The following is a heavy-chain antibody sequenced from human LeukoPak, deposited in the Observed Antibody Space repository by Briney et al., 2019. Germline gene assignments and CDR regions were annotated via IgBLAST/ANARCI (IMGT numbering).Heavy chain of an antibody. V-gene: IGHV3-7*03. CDR1: GFTFSSYW. J-gene: IGHJ4*02. D-gene: IGHD5-12*01. CDR2: IKQDGSEK. Sequence: GGSLRLSCAASGFTFSSYWMSWVRQAPGKGLEWVANIKQDGSEKYYVDSVKGRFTISRDNAKNSLYLQMNSLRAEDTAVYYCARPLGYSGYEIDYWGQGTLVTVSS. CDR3: ARPLGYSGYEIDY.